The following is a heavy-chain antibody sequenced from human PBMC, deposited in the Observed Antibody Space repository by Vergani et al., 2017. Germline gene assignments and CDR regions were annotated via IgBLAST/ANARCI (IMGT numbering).Heavy chain of an antibody. CDR1: GGSISSYY. Sequence: QVQLQESGPGLVKPSETLSLTCTVSGGSISSYYWSWIRQPPGKGLEWIGYIYYSGSTNYNPSLKSRVTISVDTSKNQFSLKLSSVTAADTAVYYCARLYEGIAARVFDYWGQGTLVTVSS. CDR3: ARLYEGIAARVFDY. D-gene: IGHD6-6*01. J-gene: IGHJ4*02. V-gene: IGHV4-59*08. CDR2: IYYSGST.